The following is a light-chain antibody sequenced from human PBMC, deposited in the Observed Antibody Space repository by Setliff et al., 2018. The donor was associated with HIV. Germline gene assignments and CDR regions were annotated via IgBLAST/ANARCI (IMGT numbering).Light chain of an antibody. CDR1: SSDIGRYNL. CDR2: QAT. Sequence: QSVLTQPASVSGSPGQSITISCTGTSSDIGRYNLVSWYQQYPGKAPKLMIYQATKRPSGVSNRFSGSKSGNTASLTISGLQAEDEADYYCSSYGGNNNKVFGTGTKVTVL. CDR3: SSYGGNNNKV. J-gene: IGLJ1*01. V-gene: IGLV2-14*02.